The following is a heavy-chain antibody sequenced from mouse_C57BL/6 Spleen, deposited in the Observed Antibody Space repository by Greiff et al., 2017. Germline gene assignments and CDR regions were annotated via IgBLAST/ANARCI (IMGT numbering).Heavy chain of an antibody. V-gene: IGHV1-76*01. J-gene: IGHJ4*01. Sequence: QVQLQQSGAELVRPGASVKLSCKASGYTFTDYYINWVKQRPGQGLEWIARIYPGSGNTYYNEKFKGKATLTAEKSSSTAYMQLSRLTSEDSAVYFCARDGYYGSSSYYAMDYWGQGTSVTVSS. CDR3: ARDGYYGSSSYYAMDY. D-gene: IGHD1-1*01. CDR1: GYTFTDYY. CDR2: IYPGSGNT.